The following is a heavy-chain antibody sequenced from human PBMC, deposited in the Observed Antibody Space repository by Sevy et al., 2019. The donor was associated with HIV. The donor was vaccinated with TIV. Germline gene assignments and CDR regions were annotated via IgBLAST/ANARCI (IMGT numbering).Heavy chain of an antibody. D-gene: IGHD3-3*01. CDR3: ARGGDGVVPSPIMGLGPWTKYWYFDL. CDR2: VNHSGST. CDR1: GGSFSGYS. J-gene: IGHJ2*01. Sequence: SETLSLTCAVSGGSFSGYSWDWIRRPPGKGLEWIGEVNHSGSTNYNPSLKSRVTISVDTSKNQFSLKLNFVTAAETAVYYCARGGDGVVPSPIMGLGPWTKYWYFDLWGRGTLVTVSS. V-gene: IGHV4-34*01.